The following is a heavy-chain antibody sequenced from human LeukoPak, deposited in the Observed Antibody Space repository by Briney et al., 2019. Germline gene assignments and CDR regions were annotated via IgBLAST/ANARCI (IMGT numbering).Heavy chain of an antibody. CDR2: VNSDGSGT. CDR3: AVLTGIATAA. Sequence: QPGGSLRLSCAASGFTLSSYWMHWVRQAPGKGLVWVSRVNSDGSGTRYADSVKGRFTISRDNAKNTLYLQMNSLRAEDTAVYYCAVLTGIATAAWGQGTLVTVSS. V-gene: IGHV3-74*01. J-gene: IGHJ5*02. D-gene: IGHD6-13*01. CDR1: GFTLSSYW.